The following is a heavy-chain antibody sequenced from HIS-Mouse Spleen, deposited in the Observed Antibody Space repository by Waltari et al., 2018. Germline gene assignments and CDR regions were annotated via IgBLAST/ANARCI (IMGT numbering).Heavy chain of an antibody. CDR2: ISYDGSNK. J-gene: IGHJ4*02. V-gene: IGHV3-30*18. CDR3: AKDKHHAFDY. Sequence: QVQLVESGGGVVQHGRSLRLSWAASGFTFSSYGMPWVRQAPGKGLEWVAVISYDGSNKYYADSVKGRFTISRDNSKNTLYLQMNSLRAEDTAVYYCAKDKHHAFDYWGQGTLVTVSS. CDR1: GFTFSSYG.